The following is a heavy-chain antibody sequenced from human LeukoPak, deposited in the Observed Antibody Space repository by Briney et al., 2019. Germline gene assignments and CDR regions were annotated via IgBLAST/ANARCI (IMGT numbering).Heavy chain of an antibody. V-gene: IGHV4-59*01. CDR2: IYYSGST. CDR1: GGSISSYY. J-gene: IGHJ6*03. CDR3: ASGPFGYCSSTSCQGGYYYMDV. D-gene: IGHD2-2*03. Sequence: SETLSLTCTVSGGSISSYYWSWIRQPPGKGLEWIGYIYYSGSTNYNPSLKSRVTISVDTSKNQFSLKLSSVTAADPAVYYCASGPFGYCSSTSCQGGYYYMDVWGKGTTVTVSS.